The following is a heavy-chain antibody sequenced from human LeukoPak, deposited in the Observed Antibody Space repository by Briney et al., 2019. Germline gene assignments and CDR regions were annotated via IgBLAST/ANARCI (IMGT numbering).Heavy chain of an antibody. CDR1: GGTFSSYA. CDR3: ARAYCGGDYCRNWFDP. CDR2: IIPIFGTA. J-gene: IGHJ5*02. Sequence: ASVKVSCKASGGTFSSYAISWVRQAPGQGLEWIGGIIPIFGTANYAQKFQGRVTITTDESTSTAYMELSSLRSEDTAVYYCARAYCGGDYCRNWFDPWGQGTLVTVSS. V-gene: IGHV1-69*05. D-gene: IGHD2-21*02.